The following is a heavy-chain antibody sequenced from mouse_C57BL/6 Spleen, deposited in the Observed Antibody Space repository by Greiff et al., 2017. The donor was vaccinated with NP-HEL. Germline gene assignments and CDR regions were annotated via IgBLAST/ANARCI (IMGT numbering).Heavy chain of an antibody. Sequence: EVQVVESGAELVRPGASVKLSCTASGFNIKDDYMHWVKQRPEQGLEWIGWIDPENGDTEYASKFQGKATITADTSSNTAYLQLSSLTSEDTAVYYCTPLSRFAYWGQGTLVTVSA. J-gene: IGHJ3*01. V-gene: IGHV14-4*01. CDR2: IDPENGDT. CDR3: TPLSRFAY. D-gene: IGHD1-1*01. CDR1: GFNIKDDY.